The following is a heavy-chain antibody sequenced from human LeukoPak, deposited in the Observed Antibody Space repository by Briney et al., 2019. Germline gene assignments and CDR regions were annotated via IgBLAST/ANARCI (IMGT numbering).Heavy chain of an antibody. D-gene: IGHD4-23*01. CDR1: GFTFSSYA. V-gene: IGHV3-30*01. CDR3: ARMYDVNSGAFDI. J-gene: IGHJ3*02. Sequence: GRSLRLSCAASGFTFSSYAMHWVRQAPGKGLEWVAVISYDGSNKYYADSVKGRFTIFRDNSKNTLYLQMNSLRAEDTAVYYCARMYDVNSGAFDIWGQGTMVTVSS. CDR2: ISYDGSNK.